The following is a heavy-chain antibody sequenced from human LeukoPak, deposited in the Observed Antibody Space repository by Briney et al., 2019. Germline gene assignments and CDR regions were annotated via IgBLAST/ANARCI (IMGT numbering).Heavy chain of an antibody. CDR3: ARGGGSYGHDAFDI. Sequence: GGSLRLSCTASGFTFSTYSMNWVRQAPGKGLEWVSYISSSTCATYYADSVKGRFTISRGNAKNSLYLQLNSLRAGDTAVYYCARGGGSYGHDAFDIWGQGTMVTVSS. J-gene: IGHJ3*02. CDR1: GFTFSTYS. CDR2: ISSSTCAT. V-gene: IGHV3-48*01. D-gene: IGHD3-16*01.